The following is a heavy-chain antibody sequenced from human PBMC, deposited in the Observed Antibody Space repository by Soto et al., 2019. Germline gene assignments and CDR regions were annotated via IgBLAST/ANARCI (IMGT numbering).Heavy chain of an antibody. V-gene: IGHV4-30-2*01. CDR2: IYHSGST. Sequence: LSLTCAVSGGSVSSGGYSWSWIRQPPGKGLEWIGYIYHSGSTYYNPSLKSRVTISVDRSKNQFSLKLSSVTAADTAVYYCARGTGGSSYFDYWGQGTLVTVSS. CDR1: GGSVSSGGYS. D-gene: IGHD6-13*01. J-gene: IGHJ4*02. CDR3: ARGTGGSSYFDY.